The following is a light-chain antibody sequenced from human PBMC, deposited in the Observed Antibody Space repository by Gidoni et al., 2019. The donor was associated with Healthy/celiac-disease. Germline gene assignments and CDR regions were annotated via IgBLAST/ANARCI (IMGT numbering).Light chain of an antibody. CDR2: DAS. CDR3: QQRSNWPRHS. CDR1: QSVSSY. Sequence: EIVLTQSPATLFLSPGERATLSCRASQSVSSYLAWYQQKPGQAPRLLIYDASNRATGIPARFSGSGSGTDFTLTISSLEPEDFAVYYCQQRSNWPRHSFGQXTKLEIK. V-gene: IGKV3-11*01. J-gene: IGKJ2*03.